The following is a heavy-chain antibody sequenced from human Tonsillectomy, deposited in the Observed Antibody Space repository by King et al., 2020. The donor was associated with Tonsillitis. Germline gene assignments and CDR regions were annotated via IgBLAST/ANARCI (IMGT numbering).Heavy chain of an antibody. D-gene: IGHD6-13*01. CDR1: GLTFNSYG. Sequence: VQLVESGGGVVQPGGSLRVSCAASGLTFNSYGMHWVRQARGKGLEWVAVISNDGRSTYYAASVKGRFTISRDNSKNTLYLQMNSLGAEDTAVYFCASDGAAGYDSTITTFDYWGQGTLVTVSS. CDR2: ISNDGRST. J-gene: IGHJ4*02. CDR3: ASDGAAGYDSTITTFDY. V-gene: IGHV3-33*05.